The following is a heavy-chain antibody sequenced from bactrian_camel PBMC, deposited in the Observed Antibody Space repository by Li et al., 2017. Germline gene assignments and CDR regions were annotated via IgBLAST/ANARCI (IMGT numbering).Heavy chain of an antibody. CDR2: LYTVGVSK. V-gene: IGHV3S40*01. Sequence: EVQLVESGGGSAQAGGSLRLSCAASGAARSIECMGWFRQGPGKERAWVAHLYTVGVSKYYADSVKGRFAIWQDNAKATVYLEINYLRPEDTAMYYCAADPHCFESRAFIVSPTTGDQALGITWGRGTQVTVS. CDR1: GAARSIEC. D-gene: IGHD3*01. J-gene: IGHJ4*01. CDR3: AADPHCFESRAFIVSPTTGDQALGIT.